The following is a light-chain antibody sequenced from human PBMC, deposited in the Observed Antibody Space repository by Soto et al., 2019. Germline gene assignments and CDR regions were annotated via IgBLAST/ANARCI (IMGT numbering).Light chain of an antibody. Sequence: TQSPGTLSLSPGERATLSCRASQSVRSSYFAWYQQKPGQAPRLLIYGASSRATGIPDRFSGSGSGTDFTLTISCLQSEDFAVYYCQQYNNWPVFGPGTKVDIK. J-gene: IGKJ3*01. V-gene: IGKV3-20*01. CDR3: QQYNNWPV. CDR2: GAS. CDR1: QSVRSSY.